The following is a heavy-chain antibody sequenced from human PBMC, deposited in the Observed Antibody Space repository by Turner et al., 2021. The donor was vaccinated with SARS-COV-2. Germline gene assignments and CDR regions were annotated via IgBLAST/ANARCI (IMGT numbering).Heavy chain of an antibody. CDR2: IYYSGST. D-gene: IGHD6-13*01. V-gene: IGHV4-39*01. J-gene: IGHJ5*02. Sequence: QLQLQESGPGLVKPSETLSVTCTVSGGPINTSPYYWGWIRQPPGKGLEWIGNIYYSGSTDYNPSLKSRIIISIDTSKNQFSLQVTSVTAADTAIYYCASRRGGSAAYNPWGQGTLVTVSS. CDR3: ASRRGGSAAYNP. CDR1: GGPINTSPYY.